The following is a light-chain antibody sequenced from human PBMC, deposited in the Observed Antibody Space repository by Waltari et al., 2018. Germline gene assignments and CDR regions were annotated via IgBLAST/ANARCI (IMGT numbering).Light chain of an antibody. CDR1: QSLLYRNGKTY. Sequence: DVVLTQTPLSLSVTPGQPASISCSSSQSLLYRNGKTYLYWYLQKPGQAPKLLIYEVSSRFAGVPGRFSGSGSGTDFTLKISRVEAEDVGVYYCMHGVHLPPYTFGQGTKLEIK. CDR2: EVS. CDR3: MHGVHLPPYT. J-gene: IGKJ2*01. V-gene: IGKV2-29*02.